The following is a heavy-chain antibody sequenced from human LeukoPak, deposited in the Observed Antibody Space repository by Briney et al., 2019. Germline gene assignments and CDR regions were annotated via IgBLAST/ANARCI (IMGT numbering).Heavy chain of an antibody. CDR1: GGSISSYY. CDR2: IYYSGST. D-gene: IGHD2-15*01. V-gene: IGHV4-59*01. CDR3: ARDSSGQDAFDI. J-gene: IGHJ3*02. Sequence: SETLSLTCTVAGGSISSYYWSWIRQPPGKGLEWIGYIYYSGSTNYNPSLKSRVTISVDTSKNQFSLKLSSVTAADTAVYYCARDSSGQDAFDIWGQGTMVTVSS.